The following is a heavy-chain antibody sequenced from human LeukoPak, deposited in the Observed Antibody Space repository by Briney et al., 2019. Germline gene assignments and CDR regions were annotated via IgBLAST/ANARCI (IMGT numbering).Heavy chain of an antibody. J-gene: IGHJ4*02. CDR1: GVSGVTFSNYA. CDR3: VEGIFDY. V-gene: IGHV3-23*01. CDR2: ISGRGHTT. D-gene: IGHD3-10*01. Sequence: GASLRLSCAASGVSGVTFSNYALNWVRQAPGKGLEWVSDISGRGHTTNYADAVKGRFSISRDNSKTTLYLQTSSLRVEDTAVYYCVEGIFDYWGQGTLVTVSS.